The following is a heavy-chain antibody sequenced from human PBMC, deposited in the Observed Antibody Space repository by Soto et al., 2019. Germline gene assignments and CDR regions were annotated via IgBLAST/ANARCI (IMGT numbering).Heavy chain of an antibody. Sequence: ASVKVSCKASGYTFTSYYMHWVRQAPGQGLGWMGRINPSGGSTNYAQKFQGWVTMTRDTSTSTAYMELSSLRSDDTAVYYCARERYLYYDFWSGSYYYGMDVWGQGTTVTVSS. CDR2: INPSGGST. V-gene: IGHV1-2*04. CDR1: GYTFTSYY. J-gene: IGHJ6*02. D-gene: IGHD3-3*01. CDR3: ARERYLYYDFWSGSYYYGMDV.